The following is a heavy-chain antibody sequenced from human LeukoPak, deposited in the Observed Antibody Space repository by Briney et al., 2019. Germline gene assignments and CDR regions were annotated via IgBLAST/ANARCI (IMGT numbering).Heavy chain of an antibody. J-gene: IGHJ4*02. V-gene: IGHV4-61*02. CDR3: ARARYNWNHVDY. Sequence: SETLSLTCTVSGGSISTDYYYWSWIRQPAGKGLEWIGRIYTRGDTNYNPSLKSRVTMSVDTSKNQFSLELGSVSAADTAVYYCARARYNWNHVDYWGQGTLVSVTS. D-gene: IGHD1-14*01. CDR1: GGSISTDYYY. CDR2: IYTRGDT.